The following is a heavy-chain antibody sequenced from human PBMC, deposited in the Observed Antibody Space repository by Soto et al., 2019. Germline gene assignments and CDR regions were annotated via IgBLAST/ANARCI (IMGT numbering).Heavy chain of an antibody. Sequence: QVQLVQSGAVVKKPGSSVKVSCMASGGTFSSYAISWVRQAPGQGLEWMGGIIPIFGTANYAQKFQGRVTITADESTSTAYMELSSLRSEDTAVYYCASGGYYDALSHYYYGMDVWGQGTTVTVSS. CDR2: IIPIFGTA. J-gene: IGHJ6*02. CDR1: GGTFSSYA. CDR3: ASGGYYDALSHYYYGMDV. V-gene: IGHV1-69*12. D-gene: IGHD3-22*01.